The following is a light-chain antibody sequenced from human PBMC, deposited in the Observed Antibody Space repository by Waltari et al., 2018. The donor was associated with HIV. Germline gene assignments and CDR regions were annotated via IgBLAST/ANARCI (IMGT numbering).Light chain of an antibody. Sequence: DIVMTPSPVSLFVTPGEPTSISCSSSQSLLRRIGSNYLHWYLQKPGQSPQLLIYFPSNRASGVPDRFSGSGLGTDFTLTISSVEAEDFGIYYCMQRLDSPFTFGEGTRVEIK. CDR1: QSLLRRIGSNY. V-gene: IGKV2-28*01. CDR2: FPS. J-gene: IGKJ1*01. CDR3: MQRLDSPFT.